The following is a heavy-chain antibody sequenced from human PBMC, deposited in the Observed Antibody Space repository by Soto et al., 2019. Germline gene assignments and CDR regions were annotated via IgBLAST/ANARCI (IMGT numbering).Heavy chain of an antibody. CDR1: GGTFSSYA. Sequence: QVQLVQSGAEVKKPGSSVKVSCKASGGTFSSYAISWVRQAPGQGLEWMGGIIPIFGTANYAQKFQGRVTITADESTSTAYMELSSLRSEDTGVYYCERGGGGYCSGGSCCSYYYYYGMDVWGQGTTVTVSS. V-gene: IGHV1-69*01. D-gene: IGHD2-15*01. J-gene: IGHJ6*02. CDR2: IIPIFGTA. CDR3: ERGGGGYCSGGSCCSYYYYYGMDV.